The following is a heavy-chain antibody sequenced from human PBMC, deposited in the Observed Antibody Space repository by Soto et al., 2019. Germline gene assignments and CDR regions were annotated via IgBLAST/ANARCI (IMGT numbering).Heavy chain of an antibody. CDR2: ISSSSITI. CDR1: GFTFSSYS. CDR3: ARGWYSSSWQEDWYFVL. V-gene: IGHV3-48*04. D-gene: IGHD6-13*01. Sequence: GGSQRLSCAAFGFTFSSYSMSSFRQAPGKGLEWVSYISSSSITIYYVDSGKGRFTISRDNAMISLYLKMNSLIAEDTAVYYCARGWYSSSWQEDWYFVLWSRGILVTVS. J-gene: IGHJ2*01.